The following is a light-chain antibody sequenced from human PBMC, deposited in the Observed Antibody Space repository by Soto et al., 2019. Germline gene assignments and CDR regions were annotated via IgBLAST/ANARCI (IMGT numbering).Light chain of an antibody. CDR2: DDS. Sequence: SSALTQPPSVSVAPGQTARITCGGNNIGSESVHWYQQRPGQAPVLVVYDDSDRPSGIPERFSGANSANTATLTISRVEAGDESDYYCQVWYSSNDLYDVGSGTKV. CDR3: QVWYSSNDLYD. V-gene: IGLV3-21*02. CDR1: NIGSES. J-gene: IGLJ1*01.